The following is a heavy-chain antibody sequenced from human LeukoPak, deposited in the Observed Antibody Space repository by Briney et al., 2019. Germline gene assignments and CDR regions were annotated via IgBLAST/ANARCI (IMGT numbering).Heavy chain of an antibody. J-gene: IGHJ6*02. Sequence: GGSPRLSCAASGFTFSSYSMNWVRQAPGEGREWGSSISSSSSDIYYADSGKGRFTISRDNAKNSLYLQMNSLRAEDTAVYYCARDGPYYYDRSGYPLGYYGMDVWGQGTTVTVSS. CDR1: GFTFSSYS. D-gene: IGHD3-22*01. CDR2: ISSSSSDI. CDR3: ARDGPYYYDRSGYPLGYYGMDV. V-gene: IGHV3-21*01.